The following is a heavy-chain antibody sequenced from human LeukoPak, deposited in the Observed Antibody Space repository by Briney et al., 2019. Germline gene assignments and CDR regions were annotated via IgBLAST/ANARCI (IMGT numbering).Heavy chain of an antibody. CDR1: GFTFSSYS. CDR3: ARSDSSGYYYYFDY. D-gene: IGHD3-22*01. J-gene: IGHJ4*02. Sequence: GGSLRLSCAASGFTFSSYSMNWVRQAPGKGLEWVSSISSSSSYIYYADSVKGRFTISKDNAKNSLYLQMNSLRAEDTAVYYCARSDSSGYYYYFDYWGQGTLVTVSS. V-gene: IGHV3-21*01. CDR2: ISSSSSYI.